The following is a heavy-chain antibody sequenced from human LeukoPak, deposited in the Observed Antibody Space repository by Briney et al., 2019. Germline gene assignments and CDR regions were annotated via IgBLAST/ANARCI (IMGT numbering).Heavy chain of an antibody. CDR3: ERGPESCSGGSCYSGGVYYYGMDV. Sequence: ASVKVSCKASGYTFTSYDINWVRQAPGQGLGWVGWMNPKSGNTGYAQKFQGGVTMTRNTSLSTAYMELSSLRYVDTAVYYCERGPESCSGGSCYSGGVYYYGMDVWGQGTTVTVSS. D-gene: IGHD2-15*01. CDR1: GYTFTSYD. J-gene: IGHJ6*02. V-gene: IGHV1-8*01. CDR2: MNPKSGNT.